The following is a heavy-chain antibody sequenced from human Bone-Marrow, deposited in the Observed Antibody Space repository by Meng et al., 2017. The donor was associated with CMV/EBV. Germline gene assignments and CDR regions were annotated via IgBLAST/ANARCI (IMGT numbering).Heavy chain of an antibody. V-gene: IGHV4-59*11. J-gene: IGHJ4*02. CDR2: IHYTGRA. CDR1: GVSISTHY. Sequence: QVRLQQPGPGLLTPSETPSPPCRVSGVSISTHYWSWIRQTPGKGLEWIASIHYTGRADYSPSLKSRVTVSVDTSDSQLSLKLSSVTTADTAMYYCAERGGGYWGQGILVTVSS. CDR3: AERGGGY. D-gene: IGHD1-1*01.